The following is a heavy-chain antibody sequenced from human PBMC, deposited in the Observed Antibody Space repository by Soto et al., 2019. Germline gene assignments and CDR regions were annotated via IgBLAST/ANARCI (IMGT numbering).Heavy chain of an antibody. Sequence: EVQLVESGGGLVQPGRSLRLSCAASGFTFDDYAMHWVRQAPGKGLEWVSGISWNSGSIGYADSVKGRLTISRDNAKNSLYLQMNSLRAEDTALYYCAKGGGGHCTNGVCGYFDYWGQGTLVTVSS. D-gene: IGHD2-8*01. CDR2: ISWNSGSI. CDR3: AKGGGGHCTNGVCGYFDY. CDR1: GFTFDDYA. V-gene: IGHV3-9*01. J-gene: IGHJ4*02.